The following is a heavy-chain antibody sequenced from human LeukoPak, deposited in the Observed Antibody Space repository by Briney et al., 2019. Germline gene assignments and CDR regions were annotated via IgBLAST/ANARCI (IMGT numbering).Heavy chain of an antibody. Sequence: GSPILSRAPSVFSLSXAWISGVRXAPGRGGEWVGSIKSKTDGAKPHSAAPVKRRFTMSTDDSQNTLYLQMTSLTSEDTAVYYCGTYTEYYFDYWGQGTLVTVSS. CDR2: IKSKTDGAKP. D-gene: IGHD4-11*01. J-gene: IGHJ4*02. CDR3: GTYTEYYFDY. V-gene: IGHV3-15*01. CDR1: VFSLSXAW.